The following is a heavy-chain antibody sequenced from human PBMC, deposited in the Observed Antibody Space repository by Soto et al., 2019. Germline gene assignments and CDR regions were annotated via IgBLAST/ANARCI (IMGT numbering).Heavy chain of an antibody. V-gene: IGHV4-59*01. D-gene: IGHD6-19*01. J-gene: IGHJ4*02. CDR2: LYYSGST. Sequence: QVQLQESGPGLVKPSETLSLTCTVSGASISSYYWTWIRQPPGKGLEWIGYLYYSGSTNQNPSLKSRVTISVDTSKNQFSLKLSSLTAADTAVYYCARGLAPYYFDYWGQGTLVTVSS. CDR3: ARGLAPYYFDY. CDR1: GASISSYY.